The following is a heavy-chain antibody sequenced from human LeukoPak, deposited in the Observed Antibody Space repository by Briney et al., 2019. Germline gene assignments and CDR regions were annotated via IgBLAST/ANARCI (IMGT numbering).Heavy chain of an antibody. CDR3: ARERYGAGCGSTSCPYYYYYYIDV. CDR1: GFTFSDYY. Sequence: PGGSLRLSCAASGFTFSDYYMSWIRQAPGKGLEWVSYISSSGRTIYYADSVKGRFTISRDNAKNSLYLQMNSLRAEDTAVYYCARERYGAGCGSTSCPYYYYYYIDVWGKGTTVTVSS. V-gene: IGHV3-11*04. CDR2: ISSSGRTI. D-gene: IGHD2-2*01. J-gene: IGHJ6*03.